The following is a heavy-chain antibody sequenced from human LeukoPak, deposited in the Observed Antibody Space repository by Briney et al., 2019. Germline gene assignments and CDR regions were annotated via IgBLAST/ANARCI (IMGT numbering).Heavy chain of an antibody. V-gene: IGHV1-18*01. Sequence: ASVKVSCKSSDNNFSNYGINWVRQAPGQGLEWMGWIDTDEGDTKYAQRFQGRVTMTTDTSTSTAYMELRSLRYDDTAVYYCARDSRAQWYYDSSGYPLYYYYYMDVWGKGTTVTVSS. CDR2: IDTDEGDT. J-gene: IGHJ6*03. CDR1: DNNFSNYG. D-gene: IGHD3-22*01. CDR3: ARDSRAQWYYDSSGYPLYYYYYMDV.